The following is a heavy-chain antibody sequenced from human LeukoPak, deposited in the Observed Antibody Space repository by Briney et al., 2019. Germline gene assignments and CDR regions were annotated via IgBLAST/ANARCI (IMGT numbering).Heavy chain of an antibody. CDR3: ARVVPAAITSRLRYGMDV. V-gene: IGHV1-2*02. CDR1: GSTFTGYY. Sequence: ASVKLSSKASGSTFTGYYIHWVRQAPGHRLGWRGWMNPNSGGTNYAQKFQGRVTMTRDTSISTAYMELSRLRSDDTAVYYCARVVPAAITSRLRYGMDVWGQGTTVTVSS. D-gene: IGHD2-2*01. CDR2: MNPNSGGT. J-gene: IGHJ6*02.